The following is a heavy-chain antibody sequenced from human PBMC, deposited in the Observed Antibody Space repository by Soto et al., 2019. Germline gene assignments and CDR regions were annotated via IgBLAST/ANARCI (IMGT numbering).Heavy chain of an antibody. CDR2: INHSGST. CDR3: ARDKITGLFDY. D-gene: IGHD2-8*02. Sequence: PSEALSLTYAVYGGSFSGYYWTWIRQLPGTGLEWIGEINHSGSTNYNPSLKSRVTISVDTSKNQFSLKLISVTAADTAVYYCARDKITGLFDYWGQGTLVT. J-gene: IGHJ4*02. CDR1: GGSFSGYY. V-gene: IGHV4-34*01.